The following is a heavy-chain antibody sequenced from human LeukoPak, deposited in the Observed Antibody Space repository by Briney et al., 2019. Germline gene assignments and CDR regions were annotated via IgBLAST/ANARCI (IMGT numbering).Heavy chain of an antibody. CDR1: GGTFSSYA. CDR3: ASPTHYDYVWGSYPQHFDY. Sequence: VASVKVSCKASGGTFSSYAISWVRQAPGQGLEWMGGIIPIFGTANYAQKFQGRVTITADESTSTAYMELSSLRSEDTAVYYCASPTHYDYVWGSYPQHFDYWGQGTLVTVSS. D-gene: IGHD3-16*02. V-gene: IGHV1-69*13. CDR2: IIPIFGTA. J-gene: IGHJ4*02.